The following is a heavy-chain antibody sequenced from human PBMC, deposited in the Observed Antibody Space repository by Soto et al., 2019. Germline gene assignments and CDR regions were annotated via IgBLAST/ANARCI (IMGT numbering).Heavy chain of an antibody. CDR2: ISWNSGSI. D-gene: IGHD3-9*01. V-gene: IGHV3-9*01. J-gene: IGHJ4*02. CDR1: GFTFDDYA. Sequence: GGSLRLSCAASGFTFDDYAMHWVRQAPGKGLEWVSGISWNSGSIGHADSVKGRFTISRDNAKKSLYLQMNSLRAEDTALYYCASGRGYDILTGYYPYFDYWGQGTLVTVS. CDR3: ASGRGYDILTGYYPYFDY.